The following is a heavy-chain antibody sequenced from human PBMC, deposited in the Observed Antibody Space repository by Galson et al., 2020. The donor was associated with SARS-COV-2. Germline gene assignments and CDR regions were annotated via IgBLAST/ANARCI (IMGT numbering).Heavy chain of an antibody. V-gene: IGHV4-61*02. CDR2: IYTSGST. CDR3: VRSMALDY. CDR1: GTSISGGSYS. D-gene: IGHD3-10*01. Sequence: SETLSLTCAVSGTSISGGSYSWNWIRQPAGKGLEWIGRIYTSGSTNYNPSLTSRVSISLDTSRNQFSLKLSSVTAADTAIYYCVRSMALDYWGQGILVTVSS. J-gene: IGHJ4*02.